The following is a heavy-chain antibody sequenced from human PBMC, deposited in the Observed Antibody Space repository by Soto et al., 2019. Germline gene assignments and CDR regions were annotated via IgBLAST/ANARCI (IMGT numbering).Heavy chain of an antibody. J-gene: IGHJ5*02. V-gene: IGHV1-69*08. Sequence: QVQLVQSGAEVKKPGSSVKVSCKASGGTFSSYTISWVRQAPGQGLEWMGRIIPILGIANYAQKFQGRVTITADKSTSTAYMELSSLRSEDTAVYYCARDEPSDYSNYQPSWFDPWGQGTLVTVSS. D-gene: IGHD4-4*01. CDR3: ARDEPSDYSNYQPSWFDP. CDR1: GGTFSSYT. CDR2: IIPILGIA.